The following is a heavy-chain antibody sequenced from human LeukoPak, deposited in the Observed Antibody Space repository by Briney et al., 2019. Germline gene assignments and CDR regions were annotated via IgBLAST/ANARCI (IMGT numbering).Heavy chain of an antibody. Sequence: PSQTLSLTCTVSGGSISSGSYYWSWIRQPAGKGLEWLGRIYTSGSTNYNRSLKTRVTISVDTSKNQFSLKLSSVTAADTAVYYCARVPALWSGYYLDYWGQGTLVTVSS. J-gene: IGHJ4*02. CDR3: ARVPALWSGYYLDY. CDR2: IYTSGST. D-gene: IGHD3-3*01. CDR1: GGSISSGSYY. V-gene: IGHV4-61*02.